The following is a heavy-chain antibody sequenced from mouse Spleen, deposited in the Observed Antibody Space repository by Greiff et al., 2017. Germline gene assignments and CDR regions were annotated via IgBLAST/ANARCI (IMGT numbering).Heavy chain of an antibody. CDR2: ISGGGSYT. CDR1: GFTFSSYG. D-gene: IGHD1-1*01. V-gene: IGHV5-9-2*01. J-gene: IGHJ3*01. Sequence: EVMLVESGGGLVKPGGSLKLSCAASGFTFSSYGMSWVRQTPEKRLEWVATISGGGSYTYYPDSVKGRFTISRDNAKNNLYLQMSSLRSEDTALYYCARRDYGSWFAYWGQGTLVTVSA. CDR3: ARRDYGSWFAY.